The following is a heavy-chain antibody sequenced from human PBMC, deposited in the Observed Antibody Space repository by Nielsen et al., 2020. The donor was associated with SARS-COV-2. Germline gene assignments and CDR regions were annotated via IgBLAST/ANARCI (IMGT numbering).Heavy chain of an antibody. CDR1: GFTFSSYA. J-gene: IGHJ4*02. Sequence: GESLKISCAASGFTFSSYAMSWVRQAPGKGLEWVSAISGSGGSTYYADSVKGQFTISRDNSKNTLYLQMNSLRAEDTAVYYCAKDESYSYSSSWIDYWGQGTLVTVSS. CDR2: ISGSGGST. CDR3: AKDESYSYSSSWIDY. D-gene: IGHD6-13*01. V-gene: IGHV3-23*01.